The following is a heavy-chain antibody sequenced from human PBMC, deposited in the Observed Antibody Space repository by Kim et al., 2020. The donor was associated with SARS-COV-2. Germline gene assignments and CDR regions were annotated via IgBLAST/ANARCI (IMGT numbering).Heavy chain of an antibody. CDR2: IYYSGST. J-gene: IGHJ4*02. Sequence: SETLSLTCTVSGGSISSGDYYWSWIRQPPGKGLEWIGYIYYSGSTYYNPSLKSRVTISVDTSKNQFSLKLSSVTAADTAVYYCAGGRPWRYCSGGSCPTFDYWGQGTLVTVSS. CDR3: AGGRPWRYCSGGSCPTFDY. CDR1: GGSISSGDYY. V-gene: IGHV4-30-4*01. D-gene: IGHD2-15*01.